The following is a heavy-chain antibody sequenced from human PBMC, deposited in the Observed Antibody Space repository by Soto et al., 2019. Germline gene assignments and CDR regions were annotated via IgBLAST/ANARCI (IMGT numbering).Heavy chain of an antibody. CDR2: TYYRSKWYN. D-gene: IGHD5-18*01. CDR3: ARETGYSYGYYYYYGMDV. Sequence: SHTLSLTCAISGDSVSSNSAAWNWIRQSPSRGLEWLGRTYYRSKWYNDYAVSVKSRITINADTSMNQFSLQLNSLTPEDTAVYYCARETGYSYGYYYYYGMDVWGQGTTVTVSS. J-gene: IGHJ6*02. CDR1: GDSVSSNSAA. V-gene: IGHV6-1*01.